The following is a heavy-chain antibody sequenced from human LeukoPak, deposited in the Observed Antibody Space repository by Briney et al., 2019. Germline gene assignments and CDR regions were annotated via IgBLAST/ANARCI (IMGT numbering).Heavy chain of an antibody. Sequence: SETLSLTCTVSGGSISSSSYYWGWIRQPPGKGLEWIGSIYYSGSTYYNPSLKSRVTISVDTSKNQFSLKLSSVTAADTAVYYCARHGITMIVVANDAFDIWGQGTMVTVS. CDR2: IYYSGST. CDR1: GGSISSSSYY. V-gene: IGHV4-39*01. CDR3: ARHGITMIVVANDAFDI. J-gene: IGHJ3*02. D-gene: IGHD3-22*01.